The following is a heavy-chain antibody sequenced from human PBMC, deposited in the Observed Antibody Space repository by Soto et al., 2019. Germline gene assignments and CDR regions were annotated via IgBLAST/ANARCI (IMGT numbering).Heavy chain of an antibody. J-gene: IGHJ3*02. D-gene: IGHD2-2*01. CDR2: IVVGSGLT. V-gene: IGHV1-58*02. CDR3: AAWPRASCYGRDAFDI. Sequence: QLQLVQSGPEVKKPGTSVKVSCKASGFTFTSSAMQWVRQARGQRLEWIGWIVVGSGLTNYAQKCQQRLPITRDMSRSTADMELRSRRSEDTVVYYCAAWPRASCYGRDAFDIWGQGTMVTVSS. CDR1: GFTFTSSA.